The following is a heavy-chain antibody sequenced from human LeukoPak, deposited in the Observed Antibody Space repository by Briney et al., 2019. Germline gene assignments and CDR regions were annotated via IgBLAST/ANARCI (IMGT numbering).Heavy chain of an antibody. CDR3: ARRGYDFWSGENTEYYFDY. D-gene: IGHD3-3*01. CDR2: IYHDNSNT. CDR1: GYSFSSYW. J-gene: IGHJ4*02. Sequence: GNDLNICCNGAGYSFSSYWFGWGCQKPGKDLEWMVSIYHDNSNTRYSPSFQGQNTISADKSISTAYLQCSSLKASDTAMYYCARRGYDFWSGENTEYYFDYWGQGPLVTVSS. V-gene: IGHV5-51*01.